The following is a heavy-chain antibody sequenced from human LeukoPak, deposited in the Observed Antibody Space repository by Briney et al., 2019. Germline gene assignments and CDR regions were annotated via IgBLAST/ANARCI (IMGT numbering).Heavy chain of an antibody. D-gene: IGHD3-10*01. J-gene: IGHJ4*02. V-gene: IGHV7-4-1*02. Sequence: ASVKVSCKASGYTFTSYAMNWVRQAPGQGLEWMGWINTNTGNPTYAQGFTGRFVFSLDTSVSTAYLQISSLKAEDTAVYYCARDLGYYGSGSLWAPDYWGQGTLVTVSS. CDR1: GYTFTSYA. CDR3: ARDLGYYGSGSLWAPDY. CDR2: INTNTGNP.